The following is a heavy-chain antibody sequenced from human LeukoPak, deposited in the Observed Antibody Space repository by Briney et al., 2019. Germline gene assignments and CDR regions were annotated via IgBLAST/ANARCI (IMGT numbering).Heavy chain of an antibody. CDR1: GYTFGDYG. V-gene: IGHV3-23*01. CDR3: AKISITMIVVVITKGPFDY. J-gene: IGHJ4*02. Sequence: GGSLRLSCAASGYTFGDYGMSWVRQVPGKGLEWVSAISGSGGSTYYADSVKGRFTISRDNAKNSLYLQMNSLRAEDTAVYYCAKISITMIVVVITKGPFDYWGQGTLVTVSS. CDR2: ISGSGGST. D-gene: IGHD3-22*01.